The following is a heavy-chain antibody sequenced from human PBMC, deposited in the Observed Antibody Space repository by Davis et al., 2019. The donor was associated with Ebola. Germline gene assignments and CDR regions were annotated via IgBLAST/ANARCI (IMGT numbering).Heavy chain of an antibody. D-gene: IGHD3-3*01. CDR3: ARDFGVLEALHDDLGY. CDR2: ITWKGRT. J-gene: IGHJ4*02. CDR1: GFSFDDYG. Sequence: PGGSLRLSCAASGFSFDDYGMSWVRQAPGKGLEWVSGITWKGRTSYADSVKGRFTISGDSAKKSLYLQMDNLRAEDTALYYCARDFGVLEALHDDLGYWGQGTLVTVSS. V-gene: IGHV3-20*04.